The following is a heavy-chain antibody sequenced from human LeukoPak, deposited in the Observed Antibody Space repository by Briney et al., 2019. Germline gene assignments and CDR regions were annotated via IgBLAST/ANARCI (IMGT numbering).Heavy chain of an antibody. V-gene: IGHV4-39*01. J-gene: IGHJ4*02. Sequence: PSETLSLTCTVSGGSISSYYWGWIRQPPGKGLEWIGSIYYSGSTYYNPSLKSRVTISVDTSKNQFSLKLSSVTAADTAVYYCARHAGSYHSHFDYWGQGTLVTVSS. CDR2: IYYSGST. D-gene: IGHD1-26*01. CDR1: GGSISSYY. CDR3: ARHAGSYHSHFDY.